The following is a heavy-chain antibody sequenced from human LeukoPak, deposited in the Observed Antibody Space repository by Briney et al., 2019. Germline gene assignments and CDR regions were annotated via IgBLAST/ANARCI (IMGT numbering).Heavy chain of an antibody. D-gene: IGHD6-13*01. V-gene: IGHV3-23*01. Sequence: GGSLRLSCAASGFTFSRYAMSWVRQAPGEGLEWVSGINSGGSTYYADSVKGRFTISRDNAKNSLYLQMNSLRAEDTAVYYCARRKLAAGIGYWGQGTLVTVSS. CDR1: GFTFSRYA. CDR3: ARRKLAAGIGY. CDR2: INSGGST. J-gene: IGHJ4*02.